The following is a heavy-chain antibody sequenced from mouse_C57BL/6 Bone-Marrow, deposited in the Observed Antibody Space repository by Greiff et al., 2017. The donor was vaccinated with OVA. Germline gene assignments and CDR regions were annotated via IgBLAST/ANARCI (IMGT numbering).Heavy chain of an antibody. J-gene: IGHJ4*01. CDR3: VRHCYYAMDY. Sequence: EVKLVESGGGLVQPKGSLKLSCAASGFSFNTYAMNWVRQAPGKGLEWVARIRSKSNNYATYYADSVKDRFTISRDDSESMLYLQMNNLKTEDTAMYYCVRHCYYAMDYWGQGTSVTVSS. CDR1: GFSFNTYA. V-gene: IGHV10-1*01. CDR2: IRSKSNNYAT.